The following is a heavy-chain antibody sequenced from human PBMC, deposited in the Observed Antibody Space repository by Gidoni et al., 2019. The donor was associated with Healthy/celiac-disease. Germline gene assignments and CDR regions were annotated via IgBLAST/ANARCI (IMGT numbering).Heavy chain of an antibody. D-gene: IGHD6-19*01. CDR1: GGSISSYY. CDR2: IYYSGST. J-gene: IGHJ4*02. CDR3: ARVGSSGWYPFDY. V-gene: IGHV4-59*01. Sequence: ESGPGLVKPSETLSLTCTVSGGSISSYYWSWIRQPPGKGLAWIGYIYYSGSTNYNPSLKSRVTISVDTSKNQFSLKLSSVTAADTAVYYCARVGSSGWYPFDYWGQGTLVTVSS.